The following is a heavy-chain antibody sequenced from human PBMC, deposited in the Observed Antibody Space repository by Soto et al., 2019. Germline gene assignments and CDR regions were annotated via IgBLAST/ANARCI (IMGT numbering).Heavy chain of an antibody. D-gene: IGHD2-21*01. CDR3: ARDYFLACFD. CDR1: GFTFSDYY. V-gene: IGHV3-11*01. Sequence: VGSLRLSCEASGFTFSDYYMTWIRQAPGKGLEWVSYISSDGSLTYYADPVKGRFTVSRDNAKNSLSLQMNSLRGDDTAVYYCARDYFLACFDWGRGTLVTSPQ. J-gene: IGHJ4*02. CDR2: ISSDGSLT.